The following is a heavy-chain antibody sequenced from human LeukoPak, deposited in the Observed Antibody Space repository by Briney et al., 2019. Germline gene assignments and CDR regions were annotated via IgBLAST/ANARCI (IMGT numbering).Heavy chain of an antibody. D-gene: IGHD6-19*01. CDR2: ISYDGSNK. J-gene: IGHJ4*02. V-gene: IGHV3-30*04. Sequence: GRSLRLSCAASGFTFSSYAMHWVRQAPGKGLEWVAVISYDGSNKYYADSVEGRFTISRDNSKNTLYLQMNSLRAEDTAVYYCAREGIAVALDYWGQGTLVTVSS. CDR1: GFTFSSYA. CDR3: AREGIAVALDY.